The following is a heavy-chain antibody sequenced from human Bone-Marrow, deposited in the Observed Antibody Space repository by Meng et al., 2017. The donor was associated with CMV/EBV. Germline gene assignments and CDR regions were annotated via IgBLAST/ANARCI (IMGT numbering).Heavy chain of an antibody. CDR1: GFIFSSYN. V-gene: IGHV3-21*01. CDR2: ISARSSYI. J-gene: IGHJ4*02. D-gene: IGHD5-18*01. CDR3: ARGDTAVFTKSLTAIDY. Sequence: GESLKISCTASGFIFSSYNMNWVRQAPGKGLEWVSSISARSSYIYYADSVKGRVTISRDNPKDCLYLQMNSLRVEDTATYFCARGDTAVFTKSLTAIDYWGQGTLVTVSS.